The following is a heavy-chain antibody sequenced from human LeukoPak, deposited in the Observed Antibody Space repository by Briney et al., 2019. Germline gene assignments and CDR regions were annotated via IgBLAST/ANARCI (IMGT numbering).Heavy chain of an antibody. CDR1: GFTLSSYS. CDR3: AGSTQAAAGRGYYFDY. J-gene: IGHJ4*02. Sequence: PGGSLRLSCAASGFTLSSYSMNWVRQAPGKGLEWVSSIISSSIYIYYADSVKGRFTISRDNAKNSLYLQMNSLRAEDTAVYYCAGSTQAAAGRGYYFDYWGQGTLVTVSS. D-gene: IGHD6-13*01. CDR2: IISSSIYI. V-gene: IGHV3-21*04.